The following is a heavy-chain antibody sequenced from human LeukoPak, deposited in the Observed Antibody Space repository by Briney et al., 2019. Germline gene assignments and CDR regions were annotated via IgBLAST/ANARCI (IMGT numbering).Heavy chain of an antibody. CDR2: ISGSGGST. D-gene: IGHD6-13*01. V-gene: IGHV3-23*01. CDR1: GFTFSSYA. CDR3: AKSWTRIAAAGNDY. J-gene: IGHJ4*02. Sequence: GGSLRLSCAAYGFTFSSYAMSWVRQAPGKGLEWVSAISGSGGSTYYADSVKGRFTISRDNSKNTLYLQMNSLRAEDTAVYYCAKSWTRIAAAGNDYWGQGTLVTASS.